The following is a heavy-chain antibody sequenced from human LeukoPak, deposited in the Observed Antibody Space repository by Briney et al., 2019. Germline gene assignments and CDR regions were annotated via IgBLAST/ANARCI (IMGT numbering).Heavy chain of an antibody. CDR1: GGSISSGDYY. J-gene: IGHJ5*02. Sequence: SETLSLTCTVSGGSISSGDYYWSWIRQHPGKGLEWIGYIYYSGSTYYNPSLKSRVTISVDTSKNQFSLKLSSVTAADTAVYYCARSRNYDFWSGYPTSPSNWFGPWGQGTLVTVSS. CDR3: ARSRNYDFWSGYPTSPSNWFGP. D-gene: IGHD3-3*01. V-gene: IGHV4-31*03. CDR2: IYYSGST.